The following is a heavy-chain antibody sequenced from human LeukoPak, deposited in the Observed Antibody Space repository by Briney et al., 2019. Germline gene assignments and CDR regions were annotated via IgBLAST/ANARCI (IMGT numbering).Heavy chain of an antibody. V-gene: IGHV4-34*01. J-gene: IGHJ4*02. CDR2: IDHSGNT. CDR3: ARQGSISAFDL. CDR1: IGSFSGYH. Sequence: SETLSLTCAVYIGSFSGYHGSWIRQPPGKGLEWIGEIDHSGNTKYNPSLKSQVTISVDRSKNQFSLNLRSLSAADTAVYFCARQGSISAFDLWGRGTLVTVSS. D-gene: IGHD1-26*01.